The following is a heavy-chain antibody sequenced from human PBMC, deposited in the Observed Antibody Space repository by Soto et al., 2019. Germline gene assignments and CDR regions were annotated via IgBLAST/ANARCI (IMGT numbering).Heavy chain of an antibody. D-gene: IGHD5-18*01. CDR2: TIPIFGTA. V-gene: IGHV1-69*13. J-gene: IGHJ4*02. CDR1: GGTFSSYA. CDR3: AAVSGEYSYGYWKPKSFDY. Sequence: ASVKVSCKASGGTFSSYAISWVRQAPGQGLEWMGGTIPIFGTANYAQKFQGRVTITADESTSTAYMELSSLRSEDTAVYYCAAVSGEYSYGYWKPKSFDYWGQGTLVTVSS.